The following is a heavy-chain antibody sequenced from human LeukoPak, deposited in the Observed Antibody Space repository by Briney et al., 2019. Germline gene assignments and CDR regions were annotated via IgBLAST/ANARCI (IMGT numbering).Heavy chain of an antibody. J-gene: IGHJ3*02. CDR2: IYHSGST. CDR1: GGSISSSNW. CDR3: ATDCSSTSCYAGAYGAFDI. Sequence: SETLSLTCAVSGGSISSSNWWSWVRQPPGQGLEWIGEIYHSGSTNYNPSLKSRVTISVDKSKNQFSLKLSSVTAADTAVYYCATDCSSTSCYAGAYGAFDIWGQGTMVTVSS. D-gene: IGHD2-2*01. V-gene: IGHV4-4*02.